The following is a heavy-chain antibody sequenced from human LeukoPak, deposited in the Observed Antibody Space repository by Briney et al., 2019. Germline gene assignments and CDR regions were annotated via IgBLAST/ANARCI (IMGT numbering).Heavy chain of an antibody. Sequence: GGSLRLSCAASGFTFSSYGMHWVRQAPGKGLEWLAFIRYDGSNKYYADSVKGRFTISRDNSKNTLSLQMNSLRAEDTAVYYCAKRGPGSPESGKYYFDYWGQGTLVTVSS. CDR3: AKRGPGSPESGKYYFDY. V-gene: IGHV3-30*02. CDR1: GFTFSSYG. CDR2: IRYDGSNK. D-gene: IGHD3-10*01. J-gene: IGHJ4*02.